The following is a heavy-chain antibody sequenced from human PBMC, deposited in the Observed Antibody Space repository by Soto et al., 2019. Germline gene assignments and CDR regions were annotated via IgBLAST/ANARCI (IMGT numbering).Heavy chain of an antibody. D-gene: IGHD1-26*01. CDR2: INHSGST. Sequence: SETLSLTCAVYGGSFSGYYWSWIRQPPGKGLEWIGEINHSGSTNYNPSLKSRVTISVDTSKNQFSLKLSSVTAADTAVYYCARGTVFIGGHYYMDVWGKGTTVTVSS. V-gene: IGHV4-34*01. J-gene: IGHJ6*03. CDR1: GGSFSGYY. CDR3: ARGTVFIGGHYYMDV.